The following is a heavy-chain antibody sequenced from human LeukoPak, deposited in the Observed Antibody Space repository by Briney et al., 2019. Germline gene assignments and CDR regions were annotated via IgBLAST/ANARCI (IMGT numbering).Heavy chain of an antibody. CDR1: GGSISSYY. V-gene: IGHV4-59*01. CDR3: ARFPGRLLYYYYYGMDV. Sequence: PSETLSLTCTVSGGSISSYYWSWIRQPPGKGLEWIGYIYYSGSTNYNPSLKSRVTISVDTSKNQFSLKLSSVTAADTAVYYCARFPGRLLYYYYYGMDVWGHGTTVTVSS. J-gene: IGHJ6*02. CDR2: IYYSGST.